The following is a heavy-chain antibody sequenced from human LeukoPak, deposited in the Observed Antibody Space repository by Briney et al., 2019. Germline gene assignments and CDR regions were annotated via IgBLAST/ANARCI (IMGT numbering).Heavy chain of an antibody. CDR1: GYTFTSYD. V-gene: IGHV1-8*01. Sequence: ASVKVSCKASGYTFTSYDINWVRQATGQGLEWMGWMNPNSGKTGYAQKFQGRVTMTRNTSISTAYMELSSLRSEDTAVYYCARSRGRAVAGNFRLAYWGQGTLVTVSS. J-gene: IGHJ4*02. CDR3: ARSRGRAVAGNFRLAY. CDR2: MNPNSGKT. D-gene: IGHD6-19*01.